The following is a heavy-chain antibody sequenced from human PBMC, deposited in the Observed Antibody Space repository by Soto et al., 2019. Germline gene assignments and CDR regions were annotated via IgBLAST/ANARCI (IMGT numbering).Heavy chain of an antibody. V-gene: IGHV3-11*06. D-gene: IGHD6-13*01. CDR2: ISGTSDSI. Sequence: QVQLQESGPGLVKPSETLSLTCTVSGGSISSYYWSWIRQPAGKGLEWVAYISGTSDSIPYADSVKGRFTISRDNAKNSLYLQMNSLRAEDTAVYYCARVAVITAAGTSDYWGQGTLVTVSS. CDR3: ARVAVITAAGTSDY. CDR1: GGSISSYY. J-gene: IGHJ4*02.